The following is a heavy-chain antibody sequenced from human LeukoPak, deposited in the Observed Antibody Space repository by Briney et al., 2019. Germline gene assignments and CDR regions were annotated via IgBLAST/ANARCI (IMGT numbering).Heavy chain of an antibody. Sequence: ASVKVSCKASGYTFTGFYIHWVRQAPGQGLEWMAWINPRNGGSHSAQKFQGRVTLTRDTSISTAYMEMRKLTSDDAAFYYCARGRIAAAGAIDYWGQGARVTVSS. J-gene: IGHJ4*02. D-gene: IGHD6-13*01. V-gene: IGHV1-2*02. CDR3: ARGRIAAAGAIDY. CDR1: GYTFTGFY. CDR2: INPRNGGS.